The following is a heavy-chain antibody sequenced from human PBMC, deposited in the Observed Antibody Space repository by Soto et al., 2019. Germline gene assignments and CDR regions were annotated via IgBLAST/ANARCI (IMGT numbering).Heavy chain of an antibody. Sequence: SETLSLTCAVYGGSFSGYYWSWIRQPPGKGLEWIGEINHSGSTNYNPSLKSRVTISVDTSKNQFSLKLSSVTAADTAVYYCASEIAARPKYYYYYMDVWGKGTTVTVSS. CDR3: ASEIAARPKYYYYYMDV. CDR1: GGSFSGYY. CDR2: INHSGST. V-gene: IGHV4-34*01. D-gene: IGHD6-6*01. J-gene: IGHJ6*03.